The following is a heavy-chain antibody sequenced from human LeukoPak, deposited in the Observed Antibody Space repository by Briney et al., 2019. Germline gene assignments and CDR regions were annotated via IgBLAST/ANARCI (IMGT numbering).Heavy chain of an antibody. CDR3: AIRGYSYGYSLFDY. Sequence: SQTLSLTCTVSGGSITSYYWSWIRQPQGKGLEWMGYVYYSGNTNYNPSLKGRVTISVDRSKNQFPLTLRSVTAADMAVYYCAIRGYSYGYSLFDYWGQGTLVTVSS. V-gene: IGHV4-59*12. CDR1: GGSITSYY. J-gene: IGHJ4*02. CDR2: VYYSGNT. D-gene: IGHD5-18*01.